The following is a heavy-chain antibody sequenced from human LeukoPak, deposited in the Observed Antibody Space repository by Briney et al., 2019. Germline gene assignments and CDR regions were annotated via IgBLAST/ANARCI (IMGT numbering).Heavy chain of an antibody. V-gene: IGHV4-59*01. CDR1: GGSFSGCY. CDR2: IHYSGST. CDR3: ARSYGSGSYFEN. D-gene: IGHD3-10*01. Sequence: PSETLSLTCAVYGGSFSGCYWSWIRQPPGKGLEWIGYIHYSGSTDYNPSLKSRATISIDTSKNQFSLKLSSVTAADTAVYYCARSYGSGSYFENWGQGTLVTVSS. J-gene: IGHJ4*02.